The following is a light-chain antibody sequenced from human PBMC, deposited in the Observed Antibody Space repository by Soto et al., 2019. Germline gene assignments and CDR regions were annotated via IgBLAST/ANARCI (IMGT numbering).Light chain of an antibody. CDR1: RSVDTD. V-gene: IGKV3-20*01. J-gene: IGKJ1*01. Sequence: EILMTQSPATLSVSPGDSATLSCRASRSVDTDLAWYQQKPGQAPRLLIYGASTRATGIPDRFSGSGSGTDFTLTISTLEPEDSAVYYCQQYGSSPPCTFGQGTKVEIK. CDR2: GAS. CDR3: QQYGSSPPCT.